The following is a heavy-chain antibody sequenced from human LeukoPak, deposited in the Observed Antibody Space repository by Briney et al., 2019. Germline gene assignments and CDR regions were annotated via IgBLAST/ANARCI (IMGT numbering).Heavy chain of an antibody. J-gene: IGHJ4*02. CDR2: IYPGDSDT. Sequence: GESLKISCKGSGYSFTSYWIGWVRQMPGKGLEWMGIIYPGDSDTRYSPSFQGQVTISADKSISTAYLQWSSLKASDTAMYYCARHGSSGYYEPPGPRSAGDYWGQGTLVTVSS. CDR3: ARHGSSGYYEPPGPRSAGDY. D-gene: IGHD3-22*01. V-gene: IGHV5-51*01. CDR1: GYSFTSYW.